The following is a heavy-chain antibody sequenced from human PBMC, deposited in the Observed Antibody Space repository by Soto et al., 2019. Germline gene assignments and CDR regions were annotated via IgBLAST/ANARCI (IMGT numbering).Heavy chain of an antibody. V-gene: IGHV1-24*01. Sequence: ASVKVSCKVSGYTLTELSMHWVRQAPGKGLEWMGGFDPEDGETIYAQKFQGRVTMTEDTSTDTAYMELSSLRSEDTAVYYCATGPYGRRFLEWLLSFDYWGQGTLVPVAS. CDR2: FDPEDGET. CDR3: ATGPYGRRFLEWLLSFDY. CDR1: GYTLTELS. J-gene: IGHJ4*02. D-gene: IGHD3-3*01.